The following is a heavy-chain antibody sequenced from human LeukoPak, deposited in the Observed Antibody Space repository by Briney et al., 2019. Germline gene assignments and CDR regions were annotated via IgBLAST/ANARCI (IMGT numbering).Heavy chain of an antibody. Sequence: AGGSLRLSCAASGFAFSSYAMSWVRQAPGKGLEWVSAISGSGGSTYYADSVKGRFTISRDNSKNTLYLQMNSLRVEDTAVYYCARDSIAGRRQADWGQGTPVTVSS. CDR2: ISGSGGST. CDR1: GFAFSSYA. CDR3: ARDSIAGRRQAD. V-gene: IGHV3-23*01. D-gene: IGHD6-6*01. J-gene: IGHJ4*02.